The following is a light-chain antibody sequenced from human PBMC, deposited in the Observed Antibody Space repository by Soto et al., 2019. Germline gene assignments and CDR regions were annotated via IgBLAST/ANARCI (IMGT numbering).Light chain of an antibody. J-gene: IGKJ3*01. Sequence: PGERATLSCRARQSVSSSLAWYQQKPGQAPRLLIYDASNRATGIQARFSGSGSGTDFTRTISSLEPEDLAVYYCQQRSNWPPPITFFPGTKVDIK. CDR3: QQRSNWPPPIT. CDR2: DAS. V-gene: IGKV3-11*01. CDR1: QSVSSS.